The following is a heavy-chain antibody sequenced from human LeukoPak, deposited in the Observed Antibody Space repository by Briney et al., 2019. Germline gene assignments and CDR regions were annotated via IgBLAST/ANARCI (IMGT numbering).Heavy chain of an antibody. CDR3: TKGTIWLPFDY. CDR1: GFTFTTYA. D-gene: IGHD5-18*01. V-gene: IGHV3-23*01. Sequence: GGSLRLSCAASGFTFTTYAMSWVRQAPGKGLYWVSAISGRGLTTFYADSVKGRFTISRDNSKNTLYLQMNNLRAEDTAVYYCTKGTIWLPFDYWGQGTLVTVSS. J-gene: IGHJ4*02. CDR2: ISGRGLTT.